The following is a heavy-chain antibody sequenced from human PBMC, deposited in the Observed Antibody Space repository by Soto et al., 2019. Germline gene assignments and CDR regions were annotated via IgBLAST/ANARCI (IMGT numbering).Heavy chain of an antibody. V-gene: IGHV3-21*01. J-gene: IGHJ5*02. CDR3: ARDFTIVVVPAATGWFDP. D-gene: IGHD2-2*01. CDR1: GFTFSSYS. CDR2: ISSSSSYI. Sequence: EVQLVESGGGLVKPGGSLRLSCAASGFTFSSYSMNWVRQAPGKGLEWVSSISSSSSYIYYADSVKGRFTISRDNAKNSRYLQMNSLRAEDTAVYYWARDFTIVVVPAATGWFDPWGQGTLVTVSS.